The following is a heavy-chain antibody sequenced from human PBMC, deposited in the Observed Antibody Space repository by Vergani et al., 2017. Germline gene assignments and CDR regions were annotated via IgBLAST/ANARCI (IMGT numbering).Heavy chain of an antibody. Sequence: QVQLVQSGAEVKKPGSSVKVSCQASGGNFSSYAISWVPQAPGQGLEWMGGIIPIFGTANYAQKFQGRVTITADQSTSTAYVELSSLRSEDTAVYCCARGDGSGSYSFEYWGQGTLVTISS. CDR1: GGNFSSYA. V-gene: IGHV1-69*01. CDR3: ARGDGSGSYSFEY. J-gene: IGHJ4*02. CDR2: IIPIFGTA. D-gene: IGHD3-10*01.